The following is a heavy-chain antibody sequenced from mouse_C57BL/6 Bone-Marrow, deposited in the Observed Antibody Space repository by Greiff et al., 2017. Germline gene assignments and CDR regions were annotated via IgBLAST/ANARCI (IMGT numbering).Heavy chain of an antibody. CDR2: IDPENGDT. CDR1: GFNIKDDY. CDR3: SSYSGPDY. D-gene: IGHD1-1*01. Sequence: EVQLQQSGAELVRPGASVKLSCTASGFNIKDDYMHWVKQRPEQGLEWIGWIDPENGDTDYASKFQGKATITADTSSNKAYLRLSSLTSEDAAVYCCSSYSGPDYWGQGTTLTVSS. J-gene: IGHJ2*01. V-gene: IGHV14-4*01.